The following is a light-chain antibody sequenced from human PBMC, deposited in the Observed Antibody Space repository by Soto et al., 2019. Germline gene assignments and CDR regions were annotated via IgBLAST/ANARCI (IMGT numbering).Light chain of an antibody. CDR3: QQSWT. J-gene: IGKJ1*01. CDR2: DAS. Sequence: DIQMTQSPSTLSASVGDRVTITCRASQSISSWLAWYQQKPGKAPKLLIYDASSLESGVPSRLSGSGSGTEFTLTISSLQPDDFATYYCQQSWTFGQGTKVEIK. V-gene: IGKV1-5*01. CDR1: QSISSW.